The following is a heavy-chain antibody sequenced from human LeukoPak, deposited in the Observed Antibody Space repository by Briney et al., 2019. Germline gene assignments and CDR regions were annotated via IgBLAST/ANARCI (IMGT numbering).Heavy chain of an antibody. J-gene: IGHJ4*02. D-gene: IGHD7-27*01. V-gene: IGHV1-2*02. CDR1: GYTFTDHY. CDR2: IHPGRGDT. Sequence: ASVKVSCKALGYTFTDHYFHWLRQAPGQGIEWMGWIHPGRGDTNIAQKFQGKVSLTRDMSISTAYMELSRLTSDDTAVYYCARDYNWGPDSWGQGTLVSVSS. CDR3: ARDYNWGPDS.